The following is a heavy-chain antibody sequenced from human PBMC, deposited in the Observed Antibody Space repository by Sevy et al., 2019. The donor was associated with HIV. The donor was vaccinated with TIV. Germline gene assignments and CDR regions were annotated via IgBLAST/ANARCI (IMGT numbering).Heavy chain of an antibody. D-gene: IGHD2-15*01. V-gene: IGHV3-64D*06. CDR3: VEVPYCGGGGCCSAFDY. Sequence: GGSLRLSCSASGFTFSSYEMFWVRQAPGKGLEYISAISTNGGTTYYADSVKGRFTISRDNSKNTLDLQMSSLRPEDTAVYYCVEVPYCGGGGCCSAFDYWGQGTLVTVSS. CDR2: ISTNGGTT. CDR1: GFTFSSYE. J-gene: IGHJ4*02.